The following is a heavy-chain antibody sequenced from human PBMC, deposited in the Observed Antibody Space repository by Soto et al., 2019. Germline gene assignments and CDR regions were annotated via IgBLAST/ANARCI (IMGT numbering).Heavy chain of an antibody. Sequence: SETLSLTCTVSGGSISSSSYYWGWIRQPPGKGLEWIGSIYYSGSTYYNPSLKSRVTMSVDTSKNQFSLRLSSVTAADTAIYYCATRITVFGLLIPPFDPWGQGTQVTVSS. CDR2: IYYSGST. J-gene: IGHJ5*02. V-gene: IGHV4-39*07. D-gene: IGHD3-3*01. CDR1: GGSISSSSYY. CDR3: ATRITVFGLLIPPFDP.